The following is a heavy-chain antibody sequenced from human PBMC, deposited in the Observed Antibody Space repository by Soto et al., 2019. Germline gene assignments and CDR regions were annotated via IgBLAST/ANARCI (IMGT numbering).Heavy chain of an antibody. V-gene: IGHV3-49*04. CDR2: IRSKAYGGTT. D-gene: IGHD2-2*01. Sequence: GGSLSLCCTASGFTIVDYAMSWVRQAPGKGLEWVGFIRSKAYGGTTEYAASVKGRFTISRDDSKSIAYLQMNSLKTEDTAVYYCTRDRISQYQLLRTFYYYYGMDVWGQGTTVTVSS. J-gene: IGHJ6*02. CDR1: GFTIVDYA. CDR3: TRDRISQYQLLRTFYYYYGMDV.